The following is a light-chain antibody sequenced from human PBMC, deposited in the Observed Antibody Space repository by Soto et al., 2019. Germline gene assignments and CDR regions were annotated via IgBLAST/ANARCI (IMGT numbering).Light chain of an antibody. CDR2: GAS. CDR3: QQYNSQPRT. CDR1: QSVSSY. Sequence: EIVLTQSPGSLSLSPGERATLSCRASQSVSSYLAWYQQKPGQAPRLLIYGASSRASGIPDRFSGSGSGTAFTLTISRLEPEDFAVYYCQQYNSQPRTFGQGTKVEIK. J-gene: IGKJ1*01. V-gene: IGKV3-20*01.